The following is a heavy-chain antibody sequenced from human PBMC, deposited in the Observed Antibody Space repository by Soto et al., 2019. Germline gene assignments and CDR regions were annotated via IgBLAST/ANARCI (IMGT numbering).Heavy chain of an antibody. J-gene: IGHJ3*02. CDR2: INWNGGST. V-gene: IGHV3-20*01. Sequence: GGSLRLSCAASGFTFDDYGMSWVRQAPGKGLEWVSGINWNGGSTGYADSVKGRFTISRDNAKNSLYLQMNSLRAEDTALYHCARSSGSGWLDDAFDIWGQGTMVTVSS. CDR1: GFTFDDYG. D-gene: IGHD6-19*01. CDR3: ARSSGSGWLDDAFDI.